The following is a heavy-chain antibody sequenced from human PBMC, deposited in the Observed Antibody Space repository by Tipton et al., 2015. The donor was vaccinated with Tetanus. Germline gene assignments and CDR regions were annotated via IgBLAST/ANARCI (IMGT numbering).Heavy chain of an antibody. CDR3: ARYYCPSGSCRHFDN. CDR2: VLYTGKT. Sequence: TLSLTCTVFGGSISGYYWSWIRQPPGKGLDWIGYVLYTGKTNSNPSLKSRVTISVDTSRNQFSLRLTSVTAADTAVYYCARYYCPSGSCRHFDNWGQGTLVTVSS. V-gene: IGHV4-59*03. CDR1: GGSISGYY. D-gene: IGHD2-8*01. J-gene: IGHJ4*02.